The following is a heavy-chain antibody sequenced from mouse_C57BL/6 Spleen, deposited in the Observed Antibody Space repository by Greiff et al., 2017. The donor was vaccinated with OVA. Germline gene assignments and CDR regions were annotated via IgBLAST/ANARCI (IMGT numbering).Heavy chain of an antibody. V-gene: IGHV1-66*01. CDR3: ARWDDGYYVNC. Sequence: QVQLKESGPELVKPGASVKISCKASGYSFTSYYIHWVKHRPGQGLEWIGWIYPGSGNTKYNAKFKGKATLTADTSSSPAYMQLSSLTSEDSAVYYCARWDDGYYVNCWGQGTTLTVSS. CDR2: IYPGSGNT. J-gene: IGHJ2*01. D-gene: IGHD2-3*01. CDR1: GYSFTSYY.